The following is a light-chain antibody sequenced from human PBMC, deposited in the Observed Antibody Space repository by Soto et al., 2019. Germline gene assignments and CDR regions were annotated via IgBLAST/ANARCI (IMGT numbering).Light chain of an antibody. J-gene: IGLJ1*01. V-gene: IGLV2-14*01. CDR3: SSYTAGGTI. CDR2: EVT. CDR1: GSDVGAYNY. Sequence: QSALTQPASVSGSPGQSITISCTGTGSDVGAYNYVSWYQHRPGKAPQLMISEVTKRPSGVSDRFSGSKSGNTASLTISGLQAEDEADYYCSSYTAGGTIFGTGTKVTVL.